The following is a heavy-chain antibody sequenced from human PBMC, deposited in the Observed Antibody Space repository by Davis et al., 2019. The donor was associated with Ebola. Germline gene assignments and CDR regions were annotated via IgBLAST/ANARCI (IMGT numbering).Heavy chain of an antibody. J-gene: IGHJ6*02. CDR2: IYYSGRA. D-gene: IGHD2-8*01. CDR1: GDSISGYY. Sequence: SETLSLTCTVSGDSISGYYWSWIRQTPGKGLEWIGYIYYSGRAEYNPPLQSRVTISVDTSENRFSLKLTSVTPADTAVYYCARHSTKGYVWGQGTTVTVSS. CDR3: ARHSTKGYV. V-gene: IGHV4-59*01.